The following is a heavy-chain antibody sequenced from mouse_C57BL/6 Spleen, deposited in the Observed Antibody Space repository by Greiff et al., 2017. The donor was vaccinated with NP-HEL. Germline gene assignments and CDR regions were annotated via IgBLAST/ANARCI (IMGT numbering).Heavy chain of an antibody. V-gene: IGHV1-19*01. Sequence: EVQLQQSGPVLVKPGASVKMSCKASGYTFTDYYMNWVKQSHGKSLEWIGVINPYNGGTSYNQKFKGKATLTVDKSSSTAYMELNSLTSEDSAVYYCARGGLDSSGSFAYWGQGTLVTVSA. CDR1: GYTFTDYY. CDR3: ARGGLDSSGSFAY. D-gene: IGHD3-2*02. CDR2: INPYNGGT. J-gene: IGHJ3*01.